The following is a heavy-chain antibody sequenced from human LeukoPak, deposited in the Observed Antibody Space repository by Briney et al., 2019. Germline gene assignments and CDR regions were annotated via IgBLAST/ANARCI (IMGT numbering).Heavy chain of an antibody. V-gene: IGHV1-24*01. CDR1: GYTLTELS. CDR3: ASGVIAARRDYYYYMDV. Sequence: ASVKVSCKVSGYTLTELSMHWVRQAPGKGLEWMGGFDPEDGETIYAQKFQGRVTMTEDTSTDTAYMELSSLRSEDTAVYYCASGVIAARRDYYYYMDVWGKGTTVTVSS. CDR2: FDPEDGET. D-gene: IGHD6-6*01. J-gene: IGHJ6*03.